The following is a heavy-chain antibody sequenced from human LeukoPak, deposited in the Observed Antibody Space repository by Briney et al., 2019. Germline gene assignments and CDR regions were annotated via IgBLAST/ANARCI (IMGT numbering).Heavy chain of an antibody. CDR3: ARDASPGYFDL. J-gene: IGHJ2*01. CDR1: GFTFSSYW. V-gene: IGHV3-74*01. D-gene: IGHD2-15*01. Sequence: GGSLRLSCAVSGFTFSSYWMHWVRQGPGKGLAWVSRITSDGSATDYADSVKGRFTISRVNAKNTLYLHMDSLRAEDTAVYYCARDASPGYFDLWGRGTLVTVSS. CDR2: ITSDGSAT.